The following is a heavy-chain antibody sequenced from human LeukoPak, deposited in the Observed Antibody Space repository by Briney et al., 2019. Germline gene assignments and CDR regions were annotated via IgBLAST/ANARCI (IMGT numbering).Heavy chain of an antibody. J-gene: IGHJ4*02. V-gene: IGHV3-30*04. Sequence: PGRSLRLSCAASGFTFSTYAMHWVRQAPGKGLEWVAFIRYDGSNKYYADSVKGRFTISRDNSKNTLYLQMNSLRAEDTAVYYCARDRYYYGSGTHFDYWGQGTLVTVSS. CDR2: IRYDGSNK. D-gene: IGHD3-10*01. CDR3: ARDRYYYGSGTHFDY. CDR1: GFTFSTYA.